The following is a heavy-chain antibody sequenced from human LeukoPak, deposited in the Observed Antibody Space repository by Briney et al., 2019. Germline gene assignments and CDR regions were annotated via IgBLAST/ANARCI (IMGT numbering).Heavy chain of an antibody. Sequence: GGSLRLSCEASGFTFHDYYMNWIRQAPGKGLEWVAYISGTGGTIYYADSVKGRFTISTDNDLKSLFLEMNTLRVEDSAVYYCARADCSSISCPYDCWGQGTLVTVSS. J-gene: IGHJ4*02. CDR3: ARADCSSISCPYDC. CDR1: GFTFHDYY. V-gene: IGHV3-11*04. CDR2: ISGTGGTI. D-gene: IGHD2-2*01.